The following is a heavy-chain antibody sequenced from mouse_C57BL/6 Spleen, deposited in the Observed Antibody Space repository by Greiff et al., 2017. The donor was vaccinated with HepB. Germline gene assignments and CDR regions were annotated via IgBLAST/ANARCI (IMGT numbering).Heavy chain of an antibody. CDR1: GFTFSDYG. CDR3: ARVGYDYGDDAMDY. Sequence: EVMLVESGGGLVQPGGSLKLSCAASGFTFSDYGMAWVRQAPRKGPEWVAFISNLAYSIYYADTVTGRFTISRENAKNTLYLEMSSLRSEDTAMYYCARVGYDYGDDAMDYWGQGTSVTVSS. J-gene: IGHJ4*01. V-gene: IGHV5-15*01. D-gene: IGHD2-4*01. CDR2: ISNLAYSI.